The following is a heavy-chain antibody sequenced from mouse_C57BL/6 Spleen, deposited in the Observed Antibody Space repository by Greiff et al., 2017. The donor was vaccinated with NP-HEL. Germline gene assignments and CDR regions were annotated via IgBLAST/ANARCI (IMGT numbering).Heavy chain of an antibody. D-gene: IGHD3-2*02. J-gene: IGHJ2*01. CDR1: GYTFTDYE. Sequence: QVQLQQSGAELVRPGASVTLSCKASGYTFTDYELHWVKQTPVHGLEWIGAIDPETGGNAYNQKLKGKSILTADNSSSTAYMELRSLTSEDSAVYYSTAQAFSSFDYWGQGTTLTVSS. CDR2: IDPETGGN. V-gene: IGHV1-15*01. CDR3: TAQAFSSFDY.